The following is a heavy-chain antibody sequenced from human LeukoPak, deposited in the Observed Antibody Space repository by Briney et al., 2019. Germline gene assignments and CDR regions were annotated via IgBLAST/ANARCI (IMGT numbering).Heavy chain of an antibody. J-gene: IGHJ4*02. Sequence: ASVTVSCKTSGYTFTSYHINWVRQATGQGLEWMGWMNPYSGDRGYAQKFQGRVSITSDTSIGTAYMELSSLRSDDTAVYFCARTTSLTASGYDYWGQGTLVTVSS. CDR1: GYTFTSYH. CDR3: ARTTSLTASGYDY. CDR2: MNPYSGDR. D-gene: IGHD4-17*01. V-gene: IGHV1-8*03.